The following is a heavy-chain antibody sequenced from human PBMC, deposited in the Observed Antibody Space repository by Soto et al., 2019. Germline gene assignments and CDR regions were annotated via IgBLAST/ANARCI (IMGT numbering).Heavy chain of an antibody. J-gene: IGHJ4*02. Sequence: GGSLRLSCAASGFTFSSYAMSWVRQVPGKGLEWVSSISGSGASRYYADSVEGRFTISRDNSKNTMHLQMNSLRAEDTAAYYCAKEIRQAGSCHDDWGQGILVTVSS. D-gene: IGHD2-15*01. CDR1: GFTFSSYA. CDR3: AKEIRQAGSCHDD. CDR2: ISGSGASR. V-gene: IGHV3-23*01.